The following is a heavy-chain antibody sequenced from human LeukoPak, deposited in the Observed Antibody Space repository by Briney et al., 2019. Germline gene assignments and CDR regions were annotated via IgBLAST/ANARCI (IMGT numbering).Heavy chain of an antibody. J-gene: IGHJ4*02. CDR3: ERDHNYAFDN. D-gene: IGHD1-1*01. CDR1: GFTFSSYA. Sequence: PGGSLRLSCAASGFTFSSYAMSWVRQAPGKGLEGISYIGISSGNTKYADSVRGRFTISTDNAKNSLYLQMNSLRVEDTAVYYCERDHNYAFDNWGKGNLVSVSS. CDR2: IGISSGNT. V-gene: IGHV3-48*04.